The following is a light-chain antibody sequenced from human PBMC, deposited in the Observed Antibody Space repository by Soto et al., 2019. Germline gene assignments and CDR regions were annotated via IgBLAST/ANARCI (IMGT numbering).Light chain of an antibody. CDR2: ATS. CDR3: EKDNSAPLT. V-gene: IGKV1-27*01. J-gene: IGKJ4*01. CDR1: QGSAPY. Sequence: DVQMTQSPSSLYAFVGDRVTITCRASQGSAPYLAWFQQKPGKVPKLLIYATSTLQSGVPSRFSGSGSGTDFTLAINSLQPEDVGTYYCEKDNSAPLTFGGGTKVEIK.